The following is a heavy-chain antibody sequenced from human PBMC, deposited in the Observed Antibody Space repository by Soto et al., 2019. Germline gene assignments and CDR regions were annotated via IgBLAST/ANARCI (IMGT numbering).Heavy chain of an antibody. CDR2: ISGSGINT. Sequence: GGSLRLSCAASGFSFSSDGMNWVRQAPGKGLEWISFISGSGINTYYADFVKGRSTISRENAKNSLYLQMKSLRVEDTGLYYCTRESTLPESDDDAFDVWGPGPMVTV. V-gene: IGHV3-48*03. D-gene: IGHD1-1*01. CDR1: GFSFSSDG. CDR3: TRESTLPESDDDAFDV. J-gene: IGHJ3*01.